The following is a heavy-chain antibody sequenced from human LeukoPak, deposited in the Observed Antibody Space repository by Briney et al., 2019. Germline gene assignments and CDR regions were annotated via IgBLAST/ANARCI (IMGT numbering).Heavy chain of an antibody. CDR2: IYSGGST. Sequence: QAGGSLRLSCAASGFTVSSNYMSWVRQAPGKGLEWVSVIYSGGSTYYADSVKGRFTISRDNSKNTLYLQMNSLRAEDTAVYYCAREFYYYDSSGRIDYWGQGTLVTVSS. V-gene: IGHV3-66*02. CDR3: AREFYYYDSSGRIDY. CDR1: GFTVSSNY. J-gene: IGHJ4*02. D-gene: IGHD3-22*01.